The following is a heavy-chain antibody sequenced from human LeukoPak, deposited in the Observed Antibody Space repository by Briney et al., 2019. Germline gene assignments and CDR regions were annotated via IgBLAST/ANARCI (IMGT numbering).Heavy chain of an antibody. CDR2: LYSGGSS. V-gene: IGHV3-66*01. Sequence: GGSLRLSCEASGFTVSVNYVSWVRQAPGEGLEWVSTLYSGGSSHYADSVKGRFTISRDNSKNTLYLQTDTLRAEDTAVYYCARGYNYAFSFWGQGTLVTVTS. J-gene: IGHJ4*02. D-gene: IGHD5-18*01. CDR3: ARGYNYAFSF. CDR1: GFTVSVNY.